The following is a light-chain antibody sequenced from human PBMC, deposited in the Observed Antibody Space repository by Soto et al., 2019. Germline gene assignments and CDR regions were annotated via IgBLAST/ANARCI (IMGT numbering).Light chain of an antibody. CDR2: DAS. CDR3: QQYDNPPPT. Sequence: DIQMTQSPSSLSASVGDRVTITCQASQDISNYLNWYQQKPGKAPKLLIYDASNLETGVPSRFSGSGSGTEFTFTISSLQPEDIATYYCQQYDNPPPTFGGGTKVEIK. V-gene: IGKV1-33*01. J-gene: IGKJ4*01. CDR1: QDISNY.